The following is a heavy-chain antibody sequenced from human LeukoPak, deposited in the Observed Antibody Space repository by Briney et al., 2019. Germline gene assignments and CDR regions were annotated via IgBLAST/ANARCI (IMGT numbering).Heavy chain of an antibody. CDR3: AREYSGSYS. V-gene: IGHV3-66*02. J-gene: IGHJ4*02. CDR2: VYSGGST. D-gene: IGHD1-26*01. Sequence: GGSPRLSCAASGFTVSSNYVSWVRQAPGKGLEWVSVVYSGGSTYYADSVKGRFTISRDNSKNTLYLQMNSLRAEDTAVYYCAREYSGSYSWGQGTLVTVSS. CDR1: GFTVSSNY.